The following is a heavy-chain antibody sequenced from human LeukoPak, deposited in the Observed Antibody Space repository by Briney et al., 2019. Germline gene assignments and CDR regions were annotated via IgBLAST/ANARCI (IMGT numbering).Heavy chain of an antibody. CDR2: IYYSGST. CDR3: ARNTDLYDFWSGYYSNWFDP. V-gene: IGHV4-39*01. J-gene: IGHJ5*02. CDR1: GGSFSGYY. D-gene: IGHD3-3*01. Sequence: SETLSLTCAVYGGSFSGYYWGWIRQPPGKGLEWIGSIYYSGSTYYNPSLKSRVTISVDTSKNQFSLKLSSVTAADTAVYYCARNTDLYDFWSGYYSNWFDPWGQGTLVTVSS.